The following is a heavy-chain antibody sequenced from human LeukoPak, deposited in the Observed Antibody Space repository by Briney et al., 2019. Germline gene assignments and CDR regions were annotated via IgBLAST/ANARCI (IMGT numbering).Heavy chain of an antibody. Sequence: PSETLSLTCTVSGSSMNTYFWTWIRQPAGKGLEWVGRIYPSGTINYNPSLRSRTSMSVDMSMNQFSLNLSSVTAADTAVYYCASHGSVGWLQLYGYWGQGTLVTVSS. CDR3: ASHGSVGWLQLYGY. J-gene: IGHJ4*02. V-gene: IGHV4-4*07. CDR2: IYPSGTI. CDR1: GSSMNTYF. D-gene: IGHD5-24*01.